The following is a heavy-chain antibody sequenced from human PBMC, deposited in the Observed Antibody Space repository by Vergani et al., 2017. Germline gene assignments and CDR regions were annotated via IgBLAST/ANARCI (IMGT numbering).Heavy chain of an antibody. CDR1: GFTFSSYA. V-gene: IGHV3-30-3*01. D-gene: IGHD1-20*01. J-gene: IGHJ5*02. Sequence: QVQLVESGGGVVQPGRSLRLSCAASGFTFSSYAMHWVRQAPGKGLEWVAVISYDGSNKYYADSVKGRFTISRDNSKNTLYLQMNSLRAEDTAVYYCAKDGITGTMGFDPWGQGTLVTVSS. CDR2: ISYDGSNK. CDR3: AKDGITGTMGFDP.